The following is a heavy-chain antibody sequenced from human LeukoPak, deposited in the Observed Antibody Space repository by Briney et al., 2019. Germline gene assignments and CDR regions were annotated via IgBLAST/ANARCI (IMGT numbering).Heavy chain of an antibody. CDR2: IYTSGST. V-gene: IGHV4-4*07. CDR3: ARVISDLWSGSTHYFDY. D-gene: IGHD3-3*01. J-gene: IGHJ4*02. Sequence: PSETLSLTCTVSGGSISSYYWSWIRQPAGKGLEWIGRIYTSGSTNYNPSLKSRVTMSVDTSKNQFSLKLSSVTAADTAVYYCARVISDLWSGSTHYFDYWGQGTLVTVSS. CDR1: GGSISSYY.